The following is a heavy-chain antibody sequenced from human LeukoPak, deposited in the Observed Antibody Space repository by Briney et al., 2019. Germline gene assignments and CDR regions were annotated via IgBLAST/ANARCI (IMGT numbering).Heavy chain of an antibody. CDR1: GYTFTSYG. Sequence: GASVRDSCKASGYTFTSYGFSWVRQAPGQGLEWMGWISAYNGKADYAQKLQGRVTMTTDTSTSTAYMELRRLRSDDTAVYYCARDCSGIGIMDVWGPGTTVTVSS. V-gene: IGHV1-18*01. CDR3: ARDCSGIGIMDV. D-gene: IGHD3-10*02. J-gene: IGHJ6*02. CDR2: ISAYNGKA.